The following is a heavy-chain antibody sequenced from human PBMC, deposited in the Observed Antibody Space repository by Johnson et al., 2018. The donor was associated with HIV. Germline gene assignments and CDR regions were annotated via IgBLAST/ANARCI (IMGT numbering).Heavy chain of an antibody. D-gene: IGHD1-26*01. Sequence: QVQLVESGGGVVQPGRSLRLFCAASGFTFTSYAMHWVRQAPGKGLEWVAVVSSAGSTKYYADSVKGRFTISRDNSENTLYLQMNSLRAEDTAVFFCARDWSWRGSLEGGGAFDIWGQGTLVTVSA. V-gene: IGHV3-30*04. CDR2: VSSAGSTK. CDR1: GFTFTSYA. J-gene: IGHJ3*02. CDR3: ARDWSWRGSLEGGGAFDI.